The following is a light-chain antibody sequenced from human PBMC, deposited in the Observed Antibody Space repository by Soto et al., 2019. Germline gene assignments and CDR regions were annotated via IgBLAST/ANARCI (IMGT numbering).Light chain of an antibody. Sequence: QSVLTQPASVSGSPGQSITISCSGTSSDVGGSNYVSWYQQHPGEAPKLMIYDVRYRPSGVSNRSSGSTSANTASLTISVLEDEDAADYFCSSYTSSAPGVLFGGGTKLTVL. J-gene: IGLJ2*01. V-gene: IGLV2-14*03. CDR3: SSYTSSAPGVL. CDR1: SSDVGGSNY. CDR2: DVR.